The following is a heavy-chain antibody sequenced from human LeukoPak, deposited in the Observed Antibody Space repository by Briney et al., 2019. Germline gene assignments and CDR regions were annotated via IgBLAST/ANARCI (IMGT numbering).Heavy chain of an antibody. CDR1: GGSISSYH. Sequence: PSETLSLTCTVSGGSISSYHWHWIRQPPGKGLEWIGYILYSGSTKYNPSLKSRVTMSVDTPKNHFSLKVNSVTAADTAVYYCAREDYSSSYYYGMDVWGHRTTVTVSS. D-gene: IGHD6-6*01. CDR3: AREDYSSSYYYGMDV. CDR2: ILYSGST. V-gene: IGHV4-59*12. J-gene: IGHJ6*02.